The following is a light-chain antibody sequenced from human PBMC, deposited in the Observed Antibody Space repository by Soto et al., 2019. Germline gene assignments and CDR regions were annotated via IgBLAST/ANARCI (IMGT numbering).Light chain of an antibody. V-gene: IGLV2-14*01. Sequence: QSVLTQPASVSGSPGQSITISCTGSSSDIGGYNYVSWYQQYPGKAPKLIICEVSNRPSGISNRFSASKSGNTASLTISGLQAEDETDYYCSSFTDSDTWVFGGGTKVTVL. CDR3: SSFTDSDTWV. CDR2: EVS. CDR1: SSDIGGYNY. J-gene: IGLJ3*02.